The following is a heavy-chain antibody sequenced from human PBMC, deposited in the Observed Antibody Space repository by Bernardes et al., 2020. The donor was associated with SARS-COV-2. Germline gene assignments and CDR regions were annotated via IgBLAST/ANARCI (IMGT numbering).Heavy chain of an antibody. CDR2: FDPEDGKT. CDR3: ATGVAVAGTPTHYYYYYGMDV. CDR1: GYTLTELS. D-gene: IGHD6-19*01. V-gene: IGHV1-24*01. J-gene: IGHJ6*02. Sequence: ASVKVSCKVSGYTLTELSMHWVRQAPGKGLEWMGGFDPEDGKTIYAQKFQCRVTMTEDTSTDTAYLGLSSLRSEDTAVYYCATGVAVAGTPTHYYYYYGMDVWGQGTTVTVSS.